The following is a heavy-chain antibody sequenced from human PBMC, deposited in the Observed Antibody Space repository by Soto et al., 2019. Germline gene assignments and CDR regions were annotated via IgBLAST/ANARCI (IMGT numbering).Heavy chain of an antibody. CDR3: ARGITGTSVPNWFDP. V-gene: IGHV1-69*13. Sequence: SVKVSCKASGGTFSSYAISWVRQAPGQGLEWMGGIIPVFGTANYAQKFQGRVTITADESTSTAYMELSSLRSEDTAVYYCARGITGTSVPNWFDPWGQGTLVTVSS. CDR1: GGTFSSYA. J-gene: IGHJ5*02. D-gene: IGHD1-7*01. CDR2: IIPVFGTA.